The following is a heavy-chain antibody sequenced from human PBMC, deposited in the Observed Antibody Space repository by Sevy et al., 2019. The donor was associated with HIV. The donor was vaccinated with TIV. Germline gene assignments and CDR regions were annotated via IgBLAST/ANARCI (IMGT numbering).Heavy chain of an antibody. Sequence: SETLSLTCTVSGGSISSSSYYWGWIRQPPGKGLEWIGSIYYSGSTYYNPSLKSRVTISVDTSKNQFSLKLSSVTAADTAVYYCASHGYYEFWGGYSTSGTGYYYYGMDVWGQGTTVTVSS. CDR3: ASHGYYEFWGGYSTSGTGYYYYGMDV. CDR2: IYYSGST. CDR1: GGSISSSSYY. D-gene: IGHD3-3*01. V-gene: IGHV4-39*01. J-gene: IGHJ6*02.